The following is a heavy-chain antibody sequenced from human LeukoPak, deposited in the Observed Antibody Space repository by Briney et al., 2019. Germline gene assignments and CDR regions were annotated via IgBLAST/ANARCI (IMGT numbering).Heavy chain of an antibody. Sequence: PGGSLRLSCAASGFTFSSYWMSWVRQAPGKGLEWVSGMTLDSGRIGYADSVKGRFTISRDKAKNSVLLQMNSVRTEDTALYYCVKDMEPGGSGHWGPGTLVTVSS. CDR2: MTLDSGRI. V-gene: IGHV3-9*01. D-gene: IGHD1-26*01. CDR1: GFTFSSYW. CDR3: VKDMEPGGSGH. J-gene: IGHJ4*02.